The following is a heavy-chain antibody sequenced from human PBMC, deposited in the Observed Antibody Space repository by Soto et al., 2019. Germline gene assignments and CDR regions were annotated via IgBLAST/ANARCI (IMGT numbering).Heavy chain of an antibody. V-gene: IGHV3-33*01. D-gene: IGHD2-2*01. CDR3: ARGALYCSSTSCPSIFDY. CDR1: GFTFSSYG. CDR2: IWYDGSNK. Sequence: GGSLRLSCAASGFTFSSYGMHWVRQAPGKGLEWVAVIWYDGSNKYYADSVKGRFTISRDNSKNTLYLQMNSLRAEDTAVYYCARGALYCSSTSCPSIFDYWGQGTLVTVSS. J-gene: IGHJ4*02.